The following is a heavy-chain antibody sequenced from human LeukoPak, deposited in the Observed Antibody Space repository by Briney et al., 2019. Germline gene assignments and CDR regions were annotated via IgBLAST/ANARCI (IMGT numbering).Heavy chain of an antibody. V-gene: IGHV3-30*02. CDR2: IRYDGSNK. Sequence: GGSLRLSCAASGFTFSSYGMHWVRQAPGKGLEWVAFIRYDGSNKYYADSVKGRFTISRDNSKNTLYLQMNSLRAEDTVVYYCAKDPHPRIAAAGLGYWGQGTLVTVSS. J-gene: IGHJ4*02. D-gene: IGHD6-13*01. CDR1: GFTFSSYG. CDR3: AKDPHPRIAAAGLGY.